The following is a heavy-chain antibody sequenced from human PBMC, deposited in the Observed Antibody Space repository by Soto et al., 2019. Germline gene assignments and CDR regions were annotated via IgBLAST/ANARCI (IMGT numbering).Heavy chain of an antibody. Sequence: VQLVESGGGLVQPGRSLRLSCAASGFTFDDYAMHWVRQAPGKGLEWVSGISWNSGSIGYADSVKGRFTISRDNAKNSLYLQMNSLRAEDTALYYCAKAYSSGWLGYAFDIWGQGTMVTVSS. D-gene: IGHD6-19*01. CDR1: GFTFDDYA. CDR2: ISWNSGSI. V-gene: IGHV3-9*01. CDR3: AKAYSSGWLGYAFDI. J-gene: IGHJ3*02.